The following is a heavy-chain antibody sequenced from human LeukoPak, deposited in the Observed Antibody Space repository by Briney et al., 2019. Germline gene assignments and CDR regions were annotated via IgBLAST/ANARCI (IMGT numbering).Heavy chain of an antibody. V-gene: IGHV3-11*04. CDR2: ISSSGNTI. D-gene: IGHD5-12*01. CDR1: GFTFSDYY. CDR3: ARPYRDYEYYFDL. Sequence: PGGSLRLSCAASGFTFSDYYMSWIRQAPGKGLEWVSYISSSGNTIYYADSVKGRFTISRDNAKNSLYLQMNSLRIEDTAVYYCARPYRDYEYYFDLWGQGTLVAVSS. J-gene: IGHJ4*02.